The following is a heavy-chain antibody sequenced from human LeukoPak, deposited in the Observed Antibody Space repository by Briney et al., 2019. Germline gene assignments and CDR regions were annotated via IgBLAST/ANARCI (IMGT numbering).Heavy chain of an antibody. J-gene: IGHJ4*02. Sequence: SETLSLTCTVSGGSISSYYWSWIRQPPGKGLEWIGYIYYSGSTNYNPSRQSRVTISVDTSKNQFSLKLSSVTAADTAVYYCASRNLRAKGAFDYWGQGTLVTVSS. CDR2: IYYSGST. D-gene: IGHD1-14*01. V-gene: IGHV4-59*01. CDR1: GGSISSYY. CDR3: ASRNLRAKGAFDY.